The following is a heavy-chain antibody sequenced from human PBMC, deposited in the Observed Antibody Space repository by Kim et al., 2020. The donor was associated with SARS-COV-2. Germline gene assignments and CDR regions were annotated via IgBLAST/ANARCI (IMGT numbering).Heavy chain of an antibody. Sequence: GGSLRLSCAASGFSFSNHWMTWVRQAPGRGPEWVANINQHGSEKYYVASVGSRFTISRDDAKNSLYLQMNSLRAEDTATYYCARNNAMDVWGQGTTVTVSS. CDR2: INQHGSEK. J-gene: IGHJ6*02. CDR3: ARNNAMDV. V-gene: IGHV3-7*03. CDR1: GFSFSNHW.